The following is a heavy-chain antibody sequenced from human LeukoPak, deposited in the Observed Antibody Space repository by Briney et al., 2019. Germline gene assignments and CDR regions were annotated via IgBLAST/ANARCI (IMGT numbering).Heavy chain of an antibody. D-gene: IGHD4-17*01. CDR3: ARGTRTHYARWYYYYMDV. J-gene: IGHJ6*03. CDR1: GYTFGDYG. Sequence: GSLRLSCAASGYTFGDYGMSWVRQVPGKGLEWIGEINHSGSTNYNPSLKSRVTISVDTSKNQFSLKLSSVTAADTAVYYCARGTRTHYARWYYYYMDVWGKGTTVTVSS. CDR2: INHSGST. V-gene: IGHV4-34*01.